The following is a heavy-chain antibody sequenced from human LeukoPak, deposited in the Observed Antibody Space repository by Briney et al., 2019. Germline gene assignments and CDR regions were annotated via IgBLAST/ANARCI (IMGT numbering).Heavy chain of an antibody. CDR2: ISGSGGST. J-gene: IGHJ3*02. CDR3: AKGGNMIVVVRGAFDI. CDR1: GFTFSGSA. V-gene: IGHV3-23*01. D-gene: IGHD3-22*01. Sequence: GGSLRLSCAASGFTFSGSAMHWVRQAPGKGLEWVSAISGSGGSTYYADSVKGRFTISRDNSKNTLYLQMNSLRAEDTAVYYCAKGGNMIVVVRGAFDIWGQGTMVTVSS.